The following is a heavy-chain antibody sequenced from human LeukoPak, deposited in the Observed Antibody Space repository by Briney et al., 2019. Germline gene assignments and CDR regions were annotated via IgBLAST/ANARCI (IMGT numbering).Heavy chain of an antibody. CDR3: AKDYYDSSGYNAFDI. J-gene: IGHJ3*02. D-gene: IGHD3-22*01. CDR2: IWYDGSNK. CDR1: GFTVSSNY. V-gene: IGHV3-33*06. Sequence: GGSLRLSCAASGFTVSSNYMSWVRQAPGKGLEWVAVIWYDGSNKYYADSVKGRFTISRDNSKNTLYLQMNSLRAEDTAVYYCAKDYYDSSGYNAFDIWGQGTMVTVSS.